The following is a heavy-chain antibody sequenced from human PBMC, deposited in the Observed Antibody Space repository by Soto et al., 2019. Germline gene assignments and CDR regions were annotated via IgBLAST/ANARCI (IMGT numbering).Heavy chain of an antibody. Sequence: QVQLVQSGPEVRTPGASVKVSCRAFGYAFNRYGVSWVRQAPGQGLEWLGWISAYDGDTKYGQRLQGRLIMTTETSTNTAYMEVRSLRSDDTAIYYCARSIITYNMDVWGKGTTVTVSS. CDR1: GYAFNRYG. D-gene: IGHD3-10*01. CDR3: ARSIITYNMDV. CDR2: ISAYDGDT. J-gene: IGHJ6*04. V-gene: IGHV1-18*01.